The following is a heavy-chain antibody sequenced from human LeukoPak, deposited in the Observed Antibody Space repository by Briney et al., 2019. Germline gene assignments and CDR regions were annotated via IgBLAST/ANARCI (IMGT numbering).Heavy chain of an antibody. Sequence: ASVKVSCKASGYTFTDYYIHWVRQAPGQGLEWMGRINPNSGGTNYAQKFQGRVTMTRDTSISTAYMELRRLRSDDTAIYYCAKHGYSYGYFDYWGQGTLVTVSS. CDR2: INPNSGGT. CDR3: AKHGYSYGYFDY. J-gene: IGHJ4*02. D-gene: IGHD5-18*01. CDR1: GYTFTDYY. V-gene: IGHV1-2*06.